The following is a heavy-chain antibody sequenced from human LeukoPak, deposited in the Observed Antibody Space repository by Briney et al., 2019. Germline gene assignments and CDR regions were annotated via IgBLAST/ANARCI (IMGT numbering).Heavy chain of an antibody. CDR2: ISGSGGST. Sequence: PGGSLRLSCGASGFTFSSYAMSWVRQAPGKGLEWVSAISGSGGSTYYADSVKGRFTISRDNSKNTLYLQMNSLRAEDTAVYYCAKDLGDSSGYYYDAFDIWGQGTMVTVSS. CDR3: AKDLGDSSGYYYDAFDI. D-gene: IGHD3-22*01. V-gene: IGHV3-23*01. J-gene: IGHJ3*02. CDR1: GFTFSSYA.